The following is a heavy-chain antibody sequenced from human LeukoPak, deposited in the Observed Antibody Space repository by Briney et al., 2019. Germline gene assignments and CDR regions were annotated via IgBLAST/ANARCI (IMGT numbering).Heavy chain of an antibody. Sequence: SETLSLTCTVSGGSISSFFWSWIRQPPGKGLEWIGYVHSSGSTKYNPSLKSRLIISVDMSKNQFSLKLRSVRVADTAVYYCTRLAPGNYDILTGDPKVVFDYWGQGALVTVSS. CDR1: GGSISSFF. CDR2: VHSSGST. CDR3: TRLAPGNYDILTGDPKVVFDY. D-gene: IGHD3-9*01. J-gene: IGHJ4*02. V-gene: IGHV4-59*01.